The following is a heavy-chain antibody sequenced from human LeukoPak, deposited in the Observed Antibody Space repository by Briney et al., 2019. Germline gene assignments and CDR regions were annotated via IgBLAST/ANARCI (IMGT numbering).Heavy chain of an antibody. CDR2: INHSGST. J-gene: IGHJ3*02. CDR1: GGSFRGYS. D-gene: IGHD6-19*01. V-gene: IGHV4-34*01. CDR3: ARGRRRYGKYSSGWYHNDAFDI. Sequence: PSETLSLTCAVYGGSFRGYSWSWIRQPPGKGLEWIGEINHSGSTNYNPSLKSRVTISVDTSKNQFSLKLSSVTAADTAVYYCARGRRRYGKYSSGWYHNDAFDIWGQGTMVTVSS.